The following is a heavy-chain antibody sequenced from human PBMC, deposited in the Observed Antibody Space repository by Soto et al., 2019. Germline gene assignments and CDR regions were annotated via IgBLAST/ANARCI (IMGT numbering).Heavy chain of an antibody. V-gene: IGHV4-34*01. Sequence: SETLSLTCAVYGGSFSGYYWSWIRQPPGKGLEWIGEINHSGSTNYNPSLKSRVTISVDTSKNQFSLKLSSVTAADTAVYYCARGGAMVTRYYYGMDVWGQGTTVTVS. CDR2: INHSGST. CDR1: GGSFSGYY. D-gene: IGHD5-18*01. J-gene: IGHJ6*02. CDR3: ARGGAMVTRYYYGMDV.